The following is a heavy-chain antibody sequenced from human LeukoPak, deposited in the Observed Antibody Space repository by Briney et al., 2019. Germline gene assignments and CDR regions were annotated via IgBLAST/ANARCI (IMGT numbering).Heavy chain of an antibody. CDR2: IKEDGSEK. CDR3: ARDNYYKADY. Sequence: GGSLRLSCAASGFTFNTHWMAWVRQAPGRGLEWVANIKEDGSEKNYVDSVKGRFTISRDNAKNSLYLQVNSLRGEDTAVYYCARDNYYKADYWGQGTLVTLSS. V-gene: IGHV3-7*01. D-gene: IGHD3-22*01. CDR1: GFTFNTHW. J-gene: IGHJ4*02.